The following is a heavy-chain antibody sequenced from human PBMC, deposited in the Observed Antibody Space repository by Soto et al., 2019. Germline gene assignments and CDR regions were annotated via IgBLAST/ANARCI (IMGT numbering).Heavy chain of an antibody. J-gene: IGHJ4*02. CDR2: IYHSGRT. V-gene: IGHV4-30-2*01. CDR3: ARLRRGWGIDY. Sequence: QLQLQESGSGLVKPSQTLSLTCAVSGGSISSGGSSWRWIRQPPGKGLEWIGYIYHSGRTYYNPSLKSRVTISVDRSKNQFSLKLSSVTAADTAVYYCARLRRGWGIDYWGQGTLVTVSS. CDR1: GGSISSGGSS. D-gene: IGHD6-19*01.